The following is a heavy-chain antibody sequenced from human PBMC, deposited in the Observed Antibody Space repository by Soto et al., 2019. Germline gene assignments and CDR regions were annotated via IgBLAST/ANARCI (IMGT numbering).Heavy chain of an antibody. Sequence: QVQLVESGGGVVQPGRSLRLSRAASGFTFSSYGMHWVRQAPGKGLEWVAVIWYVGSNKYYADSVKGRFTISRDNSKNTLYLQMNSLRAEDTAVYYCARLMTTVENFDLWGRGTLVTVSS. J-gene: IGHJ2*01. CDR1: GFTFSSYG. D-gene: IGHD4-17*01. CDR3: ARLMTTVENFDL. CDR2: IWYVGSNK. V-gene: IGHV3-33*01.